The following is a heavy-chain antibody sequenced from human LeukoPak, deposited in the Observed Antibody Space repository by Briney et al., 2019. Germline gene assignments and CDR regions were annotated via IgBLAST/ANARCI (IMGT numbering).Heavy chain of an antibody. J-gene: IGHJ4*02. Sequence: GGSLRLSCAASGFALSSYWMHWVRQAPGKGLVWVSDINSDGNTTRYADSVQGRFTIYRDNAKNTLYLQMNSLRADDTAVYYCATRDYTSSKYWGQGTLVTVAS. CDR2: INSDGNTT. D-gene: IGHD2-2*02. CDR1: GFALSSYW. V-gene: IGHV3-74*01. CDR3: ATRDYTSSKY.